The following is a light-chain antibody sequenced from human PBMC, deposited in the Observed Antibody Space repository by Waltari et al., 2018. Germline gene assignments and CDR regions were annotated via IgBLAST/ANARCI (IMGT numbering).Light chain of an antibody. V-gene: IGKV1-39*01. J-gene: IGKJ1*01. CDR2: AAS. CDR1: QSIASN. CDR3: QQSYSSPRT. Sequence: DIQMTQSPSSLSASVGDRVTITCRASQSIASNLSWYQQKPGKAPKLLIYAASSLQSGVPSRFSARGSGTDFTLTISSLQREDFATYYCQQSYSSPRTFGKGTKVEVK.